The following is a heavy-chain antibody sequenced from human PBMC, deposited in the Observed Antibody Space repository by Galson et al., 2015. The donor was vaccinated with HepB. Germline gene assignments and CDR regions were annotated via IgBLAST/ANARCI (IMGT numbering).Heavy chain of an antibody. J-gene: IGHJ3*02. CDR2: ISSNGGST. CDR1: GFTFSSYA. D-gene: IGHD3/OR15-3a*01. CDR3: VNSRLDSIRSYAFDI. Sequence: SLRLSCAASGFTFSSYAMHWVRQAPGKGLEYVSAISSNGGSTYYADSVKGRFTISRDNSKNTLYLQMSSLRAEDTAVYYCVNSRLDSIRSYAFDIWGQGTMVTVSS. V-gene: IGHV3-64D*06.